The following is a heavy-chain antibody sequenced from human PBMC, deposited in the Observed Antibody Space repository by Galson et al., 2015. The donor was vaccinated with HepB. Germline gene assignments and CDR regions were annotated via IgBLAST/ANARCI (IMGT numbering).Heavy chain of an antibody. CDR2: IRSKAYGGTT. Sequence: SLRLSCAASGFTFGDYTMSWFRQAPGKGLEWVGSIRSKAYGGTTGYVASVKRRFTISRHDSKSIAYLQINSLKTEDTAVYYCTGDRKGGYGPFDYWGQGTLVTVSS. V-gene: IGHV3-49*03. CDR3: TGDRKGGYGPFDY. J-gene: IGHJ4*02. D-gene: IGHD5-12*01. CDR1: GFTFGDYT.